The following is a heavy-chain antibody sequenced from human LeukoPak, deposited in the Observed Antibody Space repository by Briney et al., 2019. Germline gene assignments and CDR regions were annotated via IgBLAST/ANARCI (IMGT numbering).Heavy chain of an antibody. CDR2: IGASGINT. Sequence: GGSLRLSCAASGFTFSSYAMSWVRQAPGKGLQWVSAIGASGINTYYADSVKGRFTISRDNSKNALYLQMNSLRAEDTAVYYCAEDISSGYYDDWGQGTLVTVSS. V-gene: IGHV3-23*01. CDR3: AEDISSGYYDD. J-gene: IGHJ4*02. CDR1: GFTFSSYA. D-gene: IGHD3-22*01.